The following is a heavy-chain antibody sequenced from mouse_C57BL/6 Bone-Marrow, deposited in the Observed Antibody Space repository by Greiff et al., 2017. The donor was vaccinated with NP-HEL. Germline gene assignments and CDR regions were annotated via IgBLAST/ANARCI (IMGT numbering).Heavy chain of an antibody. CDR2: ISTYYGDA. V-gene: IGHV1-67*01. J-gene: IGHJ4*01. Sequence: VQLQQSGPELVRPGVSVKISCKGSGYTFTDYAMHWVKQSHAKSLEWIGVISTYYGDASYNQKFKDKATLTVDKSSSTAYMQLSSLTSEDSAVYYCARRLLRSYYAMDYWGQGTSVTVSS. D-gene: IGHD1-1*01. CDR1: GYTFTDYA. CDR3: ARRLLRSYYAMDY.